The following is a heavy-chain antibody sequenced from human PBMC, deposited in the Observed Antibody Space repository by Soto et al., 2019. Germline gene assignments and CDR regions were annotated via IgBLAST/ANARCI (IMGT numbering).Heavy chain of an antibody. CDR2: IFYSGST. CDR1: GGSISGYY. Sequence: SETPSLTCIVSGGSISGYYWSWIRQPPGKGLEYIGYIFYSGSTNYNPSLKSRVTISVDTSKNQFSLKLSSVNAADTADYYCARTSYYDSTGYYNSDVWGPGTTVTVSS. J-gene: IGHJ6*02. D-gene: IGHD3-22*01. CDR3: ARTSYYDSTGYYNSDV. V-gene: IGHV4-59*12.